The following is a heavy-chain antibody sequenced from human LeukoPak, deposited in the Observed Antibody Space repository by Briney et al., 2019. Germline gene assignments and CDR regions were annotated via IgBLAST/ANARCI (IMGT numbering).Heavy chain of an antibody. Sequence: GGSLRLSCAASGFTFSSYWMSWVRQAPGKGLEWVTNIKQDGSEKYYVDSVKGRFTISRDNAKNSLYLQMNSLRAEDTAVYYCAREGYDSSGYYPTDYWGQRTLVTVSS. CDR3: AREGYDSSGYYPTDY. D-gene: IGHD3-22*01. CDR1: GFTFSSYW. CDR2: IKQDGSEK. V-gene: IGHV3-7*01. J-gene: IGHJ4*02.